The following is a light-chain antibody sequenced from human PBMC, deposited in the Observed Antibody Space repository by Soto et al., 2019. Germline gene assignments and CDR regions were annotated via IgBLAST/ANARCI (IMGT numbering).Light chain of an antibody. Sequence: AIQMTQSPSSLSASVGDRVTITCRTSQGIRNDLGWYQQKPGKAPRLLIYAASSLQSGVPSRFSGSGSGTDFTLTISSLQPEDFATYYCLQDYNYPWTFGQGTKVEIK. CDR1: QGIRND. V-gene: IGKV1-6*01. CDR3: LQDYNYPWT. J-gene: IGKJ1*01. CDR2: AAS.